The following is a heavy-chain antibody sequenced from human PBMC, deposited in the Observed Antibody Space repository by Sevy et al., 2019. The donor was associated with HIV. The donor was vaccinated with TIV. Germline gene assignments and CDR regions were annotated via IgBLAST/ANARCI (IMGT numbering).Heavy chain of an antibody. D-gene: IGHD6-19*01. V-gene: IGHV3-72*01. CDR3: TRALIVVAGLFRYYHGMDV. CDR1: GFTFSDHY. Sequence: GGSLRLSCAASGFTFSDHYMDWVRQAPGKGLEWIGRSRNKANSYTTEYAASVKGRFTISRDESKNSLYLQMNSLKSEDTAIYYCTRALIVVAGLFRYYHGMDVWGQGTTVTVSS. CDR2: SRNKANSYTT. J-gene: IGHJ6*02.